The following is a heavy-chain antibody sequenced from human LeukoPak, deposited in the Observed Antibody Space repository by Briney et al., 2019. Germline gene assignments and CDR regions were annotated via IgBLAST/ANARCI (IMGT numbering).Heavy chain of an antibody. CDR2: IIPIFGTA. CDR1: GGTFSSYA. J-gene: IGHJ6*04. V-gene: IGHV1-69*06. CDR3: ARGHMVRGVISPYGMDV. D-gene: IGHD3-10*01. Sequence: ASVKVSCKASGGTFSSYAISWVRQAPGQGLEWMGGIIPIFGTANYAQKFQGRVTITVDKSTSTAYMELSSLRSEDTAVYYCARGHMVRGVISPYGMDVWGKGTTATVSS.